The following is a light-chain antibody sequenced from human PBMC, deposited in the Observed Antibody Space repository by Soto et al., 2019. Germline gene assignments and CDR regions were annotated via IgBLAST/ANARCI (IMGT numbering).Light chain of an antibody. V-gene: IGKV3D-20*02. CDR2: GAS. CDR1: QSVSSSY. CDR3: QQRRNWPLT. Sequence: EIVLTQSPGTLSLSPGERATLSCRASQSVSSSYLAWYQQKPGQAPRLLIYGASSRATGIPDRFSGSGSGTEFTLTISSLQSEDFAVYFCQQRRNWPLTFGGGS. J-gene: IGKJ4*01.